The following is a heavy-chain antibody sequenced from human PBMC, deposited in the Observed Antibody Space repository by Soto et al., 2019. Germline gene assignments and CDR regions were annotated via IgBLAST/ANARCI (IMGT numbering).Heavy chain of an antibody. CDR1: GYTFTSYA. Sequence: ASVKVSCKTSGYTFTSYAMHWVRQAPGQRHEWMGRINAGNGNTKYSQKFQGRVTITRDTSASTAYMELSSLRSEDTAVYYFARDRGYSGYDYLRGFWGQGTLVTVSS. CDR3: ARDRGYSGYDYLRGF. CDR2: INAGNGNT. J-gene: IGHJ4*02. V-gene: IGHV1-3*01. D-gene: IGHD5-12*01.